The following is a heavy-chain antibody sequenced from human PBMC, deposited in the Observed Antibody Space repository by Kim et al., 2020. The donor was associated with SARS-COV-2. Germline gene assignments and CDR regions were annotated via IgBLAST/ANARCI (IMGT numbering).Heavy chain of an antibody. CDR3: AREPQGSLEMATIRGGAFDI. CDR1: GFTFSSYS. Sequence: GGSLRLSCAASGFTFSSYSMNWVRQAPGKGLEWVSSISSSSSYIYYADSVKGRFTISRDNAKNSLYLQMNSLRAEDTAVYYCAREPQGSLEMATIRGGAFDIWGQGTMVTVSS. CDR2: ISSSSSYI. D-gene: IGHD5-12*01. J-gene: IGHJ3*02. V-gene: IGHV3-21*01.